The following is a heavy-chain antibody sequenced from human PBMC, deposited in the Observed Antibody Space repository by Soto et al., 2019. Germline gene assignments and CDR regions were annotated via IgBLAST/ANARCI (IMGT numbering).Heavy chain of an antibody. J-gene: IGHJ2*01. CDR1: GFTFSSYA. V-gene: IGHV3-30-3*01. D-gene: IGHD6-6*01. Sequence: PGGSLRLSCAASGFTFSSYAMHWVRQAPGKGLEWVAVISYDGSNKYYADSVKGRFTISRDNSKNTLYLQMNSLRAEDTAVYYCASPYSSSSRRGDWYFDLWGRGTLVTV. CDR3: ASPYSSSSRRGDWYFDL. CDR2: ISYDGSNK.